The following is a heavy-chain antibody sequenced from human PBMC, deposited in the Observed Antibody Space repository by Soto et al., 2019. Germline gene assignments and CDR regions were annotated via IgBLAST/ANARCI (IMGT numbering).Heavy chain of an antibody. CDR1: GFTFSSYW. CDR3: AKGLTYYDILTGYRDYGMDV. V-gene: IGHV3-74*01. J-gene: IGHJ6*02. Sequence: GGSLRLSCAASGFTFSSYWMHWVRQAPGEGLVWVSRINSDGSSTSYADSVKGRFTISRDNSKNTLYLQMNSLRAEDTAVYYCAKGLTYYDILTGYRDYGMDVWGQGTTVTVSS. D-gene: IGHD3-9*01. CDR2: INSDGSST.